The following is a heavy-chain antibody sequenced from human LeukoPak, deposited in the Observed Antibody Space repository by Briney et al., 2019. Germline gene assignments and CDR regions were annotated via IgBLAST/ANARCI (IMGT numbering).Heavy chain of an antibody. J-gene: IGHJ3*02. CDR2: ISGSGGST. CDR1: GFTFSSYA. Sequence: GGSLRLSCAASGFTFSSYAMSWVRQAPGKGLEWVSAISGSGGSTYYADSVKGRFTISRDNSKNTLYLQMNSLRAEDTAVYYCAKGEYSYYGSVGGAFDIWGQGTMVTVSS. CDR3: AKGEYSYYGSVGGAFDI. D-gene: IGHD3-10*01. V-gene: IGHV3-23*01.